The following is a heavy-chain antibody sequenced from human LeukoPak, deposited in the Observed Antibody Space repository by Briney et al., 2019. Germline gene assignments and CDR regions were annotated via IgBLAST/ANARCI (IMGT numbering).Heavy chain of an antibody. CDR3: AKDYYGSGSYYYFDY. J-gene: IGHJ4*02. V-gene: IGHV3-23*01. D-gene: IGHD3-10*01. CDR2: ISHSADST. CDR1: GFTFSTYA. Sequence: GGSLRLSCAASGFTFSTYAMSWVRQAPGKGLEWVSSISHSADSTDYADSVKGRFTISRDNSKNTLYLQMNSLRAEDTAVYYCAKDYYGSGSYYYFDYWGQGTLVTVSS.